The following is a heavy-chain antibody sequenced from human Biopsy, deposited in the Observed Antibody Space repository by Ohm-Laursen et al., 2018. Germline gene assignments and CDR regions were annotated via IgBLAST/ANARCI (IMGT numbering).Heavy chain of an antibody. CDR1: GFAFNLYE. V-gene: IGHV3-48*03. CDR2: IYGGGSPV. D-gene: IGHD1-26*01. J-gene: IGHJ3*01. CDR3: ARLNSGTYDASDL. Sequence: SLRFSCAASGFAFNLYEMSWVRQAPGKGMEWISYIYGGGSPVSYADSVKGRFTISRDNAQNSLYLHMNSLRAEDTAVYYCARLNSGTYDASDLWGQGTMVIVSS.